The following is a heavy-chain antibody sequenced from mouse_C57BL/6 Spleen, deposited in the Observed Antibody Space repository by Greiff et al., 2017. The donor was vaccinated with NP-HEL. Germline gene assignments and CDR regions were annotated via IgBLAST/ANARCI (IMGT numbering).Heavy chain of an antibody. J-gene: IGHJ2*01. V-gene: IGHV5-4*01. D-gene: IGHD2-4*01. CDR2: ISDGGSYT. CDR1: GFTFSSYA. Sequence: EVQVVESGGGLVKPGGSLKLSCAASGFTFSSYAMSWVRQTPEKRLEWVATISDGGSYTYYPDNVKGRFTISRDNAKNNLYLQMSHLKSEDTAMYYCARDSDYALFDYWGQGTTLTVSS. CDR3: ARDSDYALFDY.